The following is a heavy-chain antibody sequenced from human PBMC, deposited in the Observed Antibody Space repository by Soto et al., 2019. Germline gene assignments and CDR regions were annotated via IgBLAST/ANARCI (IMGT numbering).Heavy chain of an antibody. Sequence: QVQLVQSGAEVKKPGASVKVSCKASGYTFTNYDIHWVRQATGQGLEWMGWMNPDSGNTGQSKQFQGRVTMTRDTSISSAYMEMSSLRSEDTAGYYWARGRFRRTWFDPWGQGTLVTVSS. CDR1: GYTFTNYD. V-gene: IGHV1-8*01. D-gene: IGHD3-16*01. J-gene: IGHJ5*02. CDR2: MNPDSGNT. CDR3: ARGRFRRTWFDP.